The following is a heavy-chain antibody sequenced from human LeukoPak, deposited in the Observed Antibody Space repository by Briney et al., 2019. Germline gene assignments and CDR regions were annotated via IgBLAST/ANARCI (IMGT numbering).Heavy chain of an antibody. V-gene: IGHV3-30*18. CDR3: AKEGFGWYYYYN. Sequence: PGGSLRLSCAASGFTFSNYGMHWVRQAPGKGLEWVAVISYDGSNKNYADSVKGRFTISRDNYKNTLYLQMNSLRAEDTAVYYCAKEGFGWYYYYNWGQGTLVTVCS. J-gene: IGHJ4*02. CDR2: ISYDGSNK. CDR1: GFTFSNYG. D-gene: IGHD2-15*01.